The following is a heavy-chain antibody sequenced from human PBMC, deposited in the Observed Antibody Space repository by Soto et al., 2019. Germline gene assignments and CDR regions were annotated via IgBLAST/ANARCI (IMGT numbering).Heavy chain of an antibody. J-gene: IGHJ4*02. V-gene: IGHV3-23*01. Sequence: PGGSLRLSCAASGLTFGDYYINWVRQAPGKGLEWISYISSSGGSTYYADSVKGRFTISRDNSNNTLSLQMNSLRAEDTAVYYCAKDRYPTPAPRYRYAGDFAYWGQGTLVTVSS. CDR2: ISSSGGST. CDR1: GLTFGDYY. CDR3: AKDRYPTPAPRYRYAGDFAY. D-gene: IGHD5-18*01.